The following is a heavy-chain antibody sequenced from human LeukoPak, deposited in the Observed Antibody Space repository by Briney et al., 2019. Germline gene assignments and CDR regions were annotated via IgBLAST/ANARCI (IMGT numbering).Heavy chain of an antibody. CDR1: GYTFTSYG. V-gene: IGHV1-18*01. Sequence: ASVKVSCKASGYTFTSYGISWARQAPGQGLEWMGWISAYNGNTNYAQKLQGRVTMTTDTSTSTAYMELRSLRSDDTAVYYCARDRPYSGSYPAGYWGQGTLVTVSS. CDR3: ARDRPYSGSYPAGY. CDR2: ISAYNGNT. J-gene: IGHJ4*02. D-gene: IGHD1-26*01.